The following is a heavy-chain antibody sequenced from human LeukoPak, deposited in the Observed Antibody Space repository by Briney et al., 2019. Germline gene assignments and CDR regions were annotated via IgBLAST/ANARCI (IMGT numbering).Heavy chain of an antibody. V-gene: IGHV3-21*04. Sequence: GGSLRLSCAASGFTFSSFSMIWVRQAPGKGLEWVSSTSSSSAYTFYADSVKGRFTVSRDNSRNTLYLQMNSLRAEDTAVYYCAKDPSGGYYYSHHWGQGTLVTVSS. J-gene: IGHJ5*02. D-gene: IGHD3-22*01. CDR2: TSSSSAYT. CDR1: GFTFSSFS. CDR3: AKDPSGGYYYSHH.